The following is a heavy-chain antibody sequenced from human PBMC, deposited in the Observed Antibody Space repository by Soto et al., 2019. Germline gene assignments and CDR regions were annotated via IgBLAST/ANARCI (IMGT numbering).Heavy chain of an antibody. CDR3: VRDPRPQLADSYYFYDMDV. CDR2: ISAYNGNT. CDR1: GYTFTSYG. D-gene: IGHD6-13*01. J-gene: IGHJ6*02. Sequence: QVQLVQSGAEVKKPGASVKVSCKASGYTFTSYGISWVRQAPGQGLEWMGWISAYNGNTDYAQKLQGRVTMTTDTATSTAYMELRTRRSADTAAYYCVRDPRPQLADSYYFYDMDVGGQGATGSVSS. V-gene: IGHV1-18*01.